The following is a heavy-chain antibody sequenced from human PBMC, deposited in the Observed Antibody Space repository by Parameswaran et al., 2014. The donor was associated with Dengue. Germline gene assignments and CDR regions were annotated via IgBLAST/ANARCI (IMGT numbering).Heavy chain of an antibody. Sequence: VRQAPGKGLVWVSRINNDGSSTSYADSVKGRFTISRDNAKNTLYLQMNSLRAEDTAVYYCARGSSSWYQDFDYWGQGTLVTVSS. CDR3: ARGSSSWYQDFDY. V-gene: IGHV3-74*01. CDR2: INNDGSST. D-gene: IGHD6-13*01. J-gene: IGHJ4*02.